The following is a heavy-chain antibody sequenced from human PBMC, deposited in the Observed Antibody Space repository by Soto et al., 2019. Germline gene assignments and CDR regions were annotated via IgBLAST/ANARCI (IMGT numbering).Heavy chain of an antibody. J-gene: IGHJ4*02. V-gene: IGHV1-24*01. CDR2: FDPEDGET. CDR1: GYTLTELS. CDR3: ATERLGSSGWSPHFAY. Sequence: ASVKVSCKVSGYTLTELSMHWVRQAPGKGLEWMGGFDPEDGETIYAQKFQGRVTMTEDTSTDTAYMELSSLRSEDTAVYYCATERLGSSGWSPHFAYWGQGTLVTVPQ. D-gene: IGHD6-19*01.